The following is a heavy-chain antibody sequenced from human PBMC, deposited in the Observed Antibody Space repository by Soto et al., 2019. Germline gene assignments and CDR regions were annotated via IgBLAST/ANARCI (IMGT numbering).Heavy chain of an antibody. V-gene: IGHV1-69*12. Sequence: VQLVQSGAEVKKPGSSVKVSCKASGGTFSTDSISWVRQAPGQGLEWMGGIIPMFGTANNAQKFQGRVTITADESTSTAYMELSSLRSEDTAVYFCAREIDGYYGMDVWGQGTTVIVAS. CDR2: IIPMFGTA. CDR1: GGTFSTDS. J-gene: IGHJ6*02. CDR3: AREIDGYYGMDV.